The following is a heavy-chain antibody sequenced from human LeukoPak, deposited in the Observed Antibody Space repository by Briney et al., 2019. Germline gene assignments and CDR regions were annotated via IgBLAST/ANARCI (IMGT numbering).Heavy chain of an antibody. CDR2: ISGSGGST. J-gene: IGHJ4*02. Sequence: GGSLRLSCAASGFTFSSYAMSWVRQAPGKGLEWVSAISGSGGSTYYADSVRGRFTISRDNSKNTLSLQMSSLRAEDTAVYYCVKARTPYNSGFDYWGQGTLVAVSS. CDR3: VKARTPYNSGFDY. CDR1: GFTFSSYA. V-gene: IGHV3-23*01. D-gene: IGHD6-19*01.